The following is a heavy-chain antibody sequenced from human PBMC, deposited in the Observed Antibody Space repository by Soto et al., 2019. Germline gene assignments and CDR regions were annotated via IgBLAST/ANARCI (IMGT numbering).Heavy chain of an antibody. CDR3: ARVTRYYFDY. D-gene: IGHD3-16*01. CDR2: IYSGGST. Sequence: PGGSLKLSCAASVFTVSSNYMSCVRQAPGKGLEWVSVIYSGGSTYYADSVKGRFTISRHNSKNTLYLQMNSLRAEDTAVYYCARVTRYYFDYWGQGTLVTVSS. CDR1: VFTVSSNY. V-gene: IGHV3-53*04. J-gene: IGHJ4*02.